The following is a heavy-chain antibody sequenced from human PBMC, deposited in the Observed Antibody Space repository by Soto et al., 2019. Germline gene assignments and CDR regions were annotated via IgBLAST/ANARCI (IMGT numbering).Heavy chain of an antibody. D-gene: IGHD6-13*01. CDR2: IYPGDSDT. J-gene: IGHJ3*02. V-gene: IGHV5-51*01. CDR3: AMPAAAGRGYDAFDI. CDR1: GYSFTSYW. Sequence: GESLKISCKGSGYSFTSYWIGWVRQMPGKGLEWMGIIYPGDSDTRYSPSFQGQVTISADKSISTAYLQWSSLKASDTAMYYCAMPAAAGRGYDAFDIWAQGTMVTGSS.